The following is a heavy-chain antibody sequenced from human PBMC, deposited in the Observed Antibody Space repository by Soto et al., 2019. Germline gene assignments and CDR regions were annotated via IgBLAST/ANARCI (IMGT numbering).Heavy chain of an antibody. CDR2: INYDGSSR. Sequence: EVQVVESGGGLVKPGGSLRLSCAASGFFFSGFWMHWVRQAPGKGLVWVSHINYDGSSRTYSDPVKGRFSISRDNAKNTVYLQMSSLRAEDTAVYYCARGHYYAMDVWGQVATVTVSS. J-gene: IGHJ6*02. CDR3: ARGHYYAMDV. CDR1: GFFFSGFW. V-gene: IGHV3-74*01.